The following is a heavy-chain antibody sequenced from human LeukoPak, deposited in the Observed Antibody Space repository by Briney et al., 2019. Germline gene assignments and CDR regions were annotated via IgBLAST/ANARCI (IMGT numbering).Heavy chain of an antibody. CDR3: PTRPADMTSPGVFDF. V-gene: IGHV4-4*08. Sequence: SETLSLTCTVSGGSINSHYWSWIRQPPGKGLEWIGYVFSSGSTNYNPSLKSRVTMSLDTSRDQFSLRLNTVTAAHTAIYFCPTRPADMTSPGVFDFRGPGALVTVSS. CDR2: VFSSGST. J-gene: IGHJ4*02. D-gene: IGHD6-6*01. CDR1: GGSINSHY.